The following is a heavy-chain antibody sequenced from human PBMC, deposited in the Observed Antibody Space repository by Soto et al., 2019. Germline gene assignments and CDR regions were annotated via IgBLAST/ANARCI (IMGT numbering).Heavy chain of an antibody. Sequence: EAQLVESGGGLVQPGRSLRLSCVASGFTFDDYAIHWVRQAPGKGLEWVSGISWNGAATGYADSVKGQFTTSRDNAKNSLYLQMSSLKTEDTAIYYCANLPLYGSGFDCWGQGTLVTVSS. V-gene: IGHV3-9*01. D-gene: IGHD3-10*01. J-gene: IGHJ4*02. CDR1: GFTFDDYA. CDR3: ANLPLYGSGFDC. CDR2: ISWNGAAT.